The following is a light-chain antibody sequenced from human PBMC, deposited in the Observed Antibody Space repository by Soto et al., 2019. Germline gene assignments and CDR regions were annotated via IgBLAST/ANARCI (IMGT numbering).Light chain of an antibody. V-gene: IGKV2-30*02. CDR3: MQGSHWPPIT. CDR1: QSLVHSDGNTY. J-gene: IGKJ5*01. CDR2: KVS. Sequence: DVVVPQSPLSLPVTLGQAASISCRSSQSLVHSDGNTYLSWFHQRTGQSPRRLIYKVSNRDSGGPDRFIGSGSGTDFTLKISRVEAEDVGVYYCMQGSHWPPITFGQGTRLEIK.